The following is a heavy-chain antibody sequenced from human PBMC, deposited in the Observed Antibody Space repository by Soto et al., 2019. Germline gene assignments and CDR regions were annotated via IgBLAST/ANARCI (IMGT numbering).Heavy chain of an antibody. CDR1: GFTVSSNY. CDR3: ARAYTIFGVVIPPYDAFDI. V-gene: IGHV3-53*02. D-gene: IGHD3-3*01. CDR2: IYSGGST. J-gene: IGHJ3*02. Sequence: EVQLVETGGGLIQPGGSLRLSCAASGFTVSSNYMSWVRQAPGKGLEWVSVIYSGGSTYYADSVKGRFTISRDNSKNPLYLQMNSLRAEDTAVYYCARAYTIFGVVIPPYDAFDIWGQGTMVTVSS.